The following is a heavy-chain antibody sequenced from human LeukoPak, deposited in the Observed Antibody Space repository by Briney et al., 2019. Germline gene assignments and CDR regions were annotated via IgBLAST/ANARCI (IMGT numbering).Heavy chain of an antibody. CDR3: TSQAYDSRGYYYQLDY. D-gene: IGHD3-22*01. CDR1: GFTFGDSA. Sequence: PGRSLRLSCTVSGFTFGDSAMSWFRQAPGKGLEWVGFIRTKAYGGTTEYAAPVKGRFTISRDDSKSIAYLLMNSLKTEDTAVYYCTSQAYDSRGYYYQLDYWGQGTLVTVSS. J-gene: IGHJ4*02. V-gene: IGHV3-49*03. CDR2: IRTKAYGGTT.